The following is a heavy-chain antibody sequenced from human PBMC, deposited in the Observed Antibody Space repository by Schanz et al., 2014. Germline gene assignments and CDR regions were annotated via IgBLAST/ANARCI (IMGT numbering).Heavy chain of an antibody. Sequence: EVQLLESGGGLVRPGGSLRLSCAASGFTFSNYAMSWVRQAPRKGLEWVAGFIVDSGNIYYAGAVKGRFSISRDYSKNTLYLQMSSLRTEDTAIYYGAKLSSSGGRAGSFDYWGQGALVTVSS. CDR2: FIVDSGNI. J-gene: IGHJ4*02. CDR1: GFTFSNYA. CDR3: AKLSSSGGRAGSFDY. V-gene: IGHV3-23*01. D-gene: IGHD6-19*01.